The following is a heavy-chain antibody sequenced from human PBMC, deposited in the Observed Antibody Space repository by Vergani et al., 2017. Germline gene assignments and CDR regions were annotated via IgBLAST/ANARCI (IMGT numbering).Heavy chain of an antibody. Sequence: QVQLQESGPGLVKPSETLSLTCTVSGGSISSYYWSWIRQPPGKGLEWIGYIYYSGSTNYNPSLKSRVTISVDSSKNRFSLKLDSVTAAATAVYYCARAVGEGYNLPLLDYWGQGTLVTVSA. CDR2: IYYSGST. J-gene: IGHJ4*02. V-gene: IGHV4-59*01. CDR1: GGSISSYY. D-gene: IGHD5-24*01. CDR3: ARAVGEGYNLPLLDY.